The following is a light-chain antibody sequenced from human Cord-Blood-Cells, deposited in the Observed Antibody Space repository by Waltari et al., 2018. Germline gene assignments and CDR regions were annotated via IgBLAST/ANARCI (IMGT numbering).Light chain of an antibody. Sequence: DIQMTQSPSTLSASEGDRVTITCRASTSISSWLAWYQQKPGKAPKLLIYKASSLESGVPSRFSGSGSGTEFTRTISSLQPDDFATYYCQQYNSYSYTFGQGTKLEIK. CDR2: KAS. J-gene: IGKJ2*01. V-gene: IGKV1-5*03. CDR3: QQYNSYSYT. CDR1: TSISSW.